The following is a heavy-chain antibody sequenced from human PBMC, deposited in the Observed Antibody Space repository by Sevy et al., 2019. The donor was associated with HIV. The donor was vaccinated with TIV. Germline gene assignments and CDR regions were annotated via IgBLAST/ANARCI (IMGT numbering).Heavy chain of an antibody. Sequence: GGSLRLSCAASGFTFSNVWMSWVRQAPGKGLEWVGRIKSKTDGGTTDYAAPVKGRFSISRDDSKNTLYLEMNSLKTEDTAVYYCTTDHHRDGEDAFDMWGQGTKVTVSS. CDR3: TTDHHRDGEDAFDM. V-gene: IGHV3-15*01. J-gene: IGHJ3*02. CDR1: GFTFSNVW. CDR2: IKSKTDGGTT.